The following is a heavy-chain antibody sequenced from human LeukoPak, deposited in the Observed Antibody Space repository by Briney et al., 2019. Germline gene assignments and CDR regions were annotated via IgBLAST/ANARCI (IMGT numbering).Heavy chain of an antibody. CDR2: IYTSGST. CDR1: GGSISSGSYY. J-gene: IGHJ3*02. V-gene: IGHV4-61*02. D-gene: IGHD2-2*02. CDR3: AKEVVSYCSSTSCYSDAFDI. Sequence: SETLSLTCTVSGGSISSGSYYWSWIRQLAGKGLEWIGRIYTSGSTNYNPSLKSRVTISVDTSKNQFSLKLTSVTAADTAVYYCAKEVVSYCSSTSCYSDAFDIWGQGTMVTVSS.